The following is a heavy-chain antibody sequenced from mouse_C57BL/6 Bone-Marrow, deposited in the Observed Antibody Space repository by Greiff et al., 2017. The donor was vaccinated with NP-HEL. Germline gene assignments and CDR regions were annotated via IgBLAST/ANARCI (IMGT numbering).Heavy chain of an antibody. V-gene: IGHV1-82*01. Sequence: VKLQQSGPELVKPGASVKISCKASGYAFSSSWMNWVKQRPGKGLEWIGRIYPGDGDTNYNGKFKGKATLTADKSSSTAYMQLSSLTSEDSAVYFCARGPPWFAYWGQGTLVTVSA. CDR2: IYPGDGDT. J-gene: IGHJ3*01. CDR3: ARGPPWFAY. CDR1: GYAFSSSW.